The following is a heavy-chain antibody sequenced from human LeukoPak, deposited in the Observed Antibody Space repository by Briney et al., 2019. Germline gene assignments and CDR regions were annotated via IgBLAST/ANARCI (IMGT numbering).Heavy chain of an antibody. Sequence: PGGSLRLSCGVSGFSVSNNYMTWVRQAAGKGLEWVSVIYSGGSTYYADSVKGRFTISRDNSKNTLYLQMNSLRAEDTAVYYCARDLVYCGGDCYSGFGYWGQGTLVTVSS. V-gene: IGHV3-53*01. D-gene: IGHD2-21*02. CDR1: GFSVSNNY. J-gene: IGHJ4*02. CDR2: IYSGGST. CDR3: ARDLVYCGGDCYSGFGY.